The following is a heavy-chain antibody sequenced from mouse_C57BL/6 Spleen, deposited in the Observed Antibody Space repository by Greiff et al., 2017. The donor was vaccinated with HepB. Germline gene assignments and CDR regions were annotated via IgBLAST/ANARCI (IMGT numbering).Heavy chain of an antibody. CDR1: GYTFTSYG. V-gene: IGHV1-81*01. CDR3: ARDHFTTVVATRAMDY. CDR2: IYPRSGNT. Sequence: QVQLKQSGAELARPGASVKLSCKASGYTFTSYGISWVKQRTGQGLEWIGEIYPRSGNTYYNEKFKGKATLTADKSSSTAYMELRSLTSEDSAVYFCARDHFTTVVATRAMDYWGQGTSVTVSS. J-gene: IGHJ4*01. D-gene: IGHD1-1*01.